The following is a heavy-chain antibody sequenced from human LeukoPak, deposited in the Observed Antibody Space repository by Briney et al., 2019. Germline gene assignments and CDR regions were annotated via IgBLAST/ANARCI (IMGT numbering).Heavy chain of an antibody. V-gene: IGHV3-30-3*02. Sequence: GGSLRLSCAASGFTFSSYAMHWVRQAPGKGLEWVAVISYDGSNKYYADSVKGRFTISRDNSKNTLYLQMNSLRAEDTAVYYCAKLVGGHDYWGQGTLVTVSS. J-gene: IGHJ4*02. D-gene: IGHD2-15*01. CDR2: ISYDGSNK. CDR1: GFTFSSYA. CDR3: AKLVGGHDY.